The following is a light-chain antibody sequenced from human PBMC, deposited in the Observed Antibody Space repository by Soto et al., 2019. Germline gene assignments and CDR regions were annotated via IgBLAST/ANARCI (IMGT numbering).Light chain of an antibody. CDR3: QQRYRTPRT. CDR2: AAS. Sequence: DIQMTQSPSSLSASVGDRVTITCRASQSISTYLNWYQQKVGKAPKLLIYAASSLQRGVPSRFSGSGSGTDFTLSISRLEPEDFATYGCQQRYRTPRTFGHGTQLESK. V-gene: IGKV1-39*01. CDR1: QSISTY. J-gene: IGKJ2*02.